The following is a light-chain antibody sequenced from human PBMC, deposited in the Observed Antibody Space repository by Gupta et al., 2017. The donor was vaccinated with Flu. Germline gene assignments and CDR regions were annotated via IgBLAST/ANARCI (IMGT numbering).Light chain of an antibody. J-gene: IGLJ3*02. V-gene: IGLV2-18*02. CDR3: SSYTSSSPPVV. Sequence: VTLTCTGSSSDIGSYNRVSWYQQPPGAAPKLIIYEVSNRPSGVPDRFSGSKSGSTASLTISGLQAEDEADYYCSSYTSSSPPVVFGGGTKLTVL. CDR2: EVS. CDR1: SSDIGSYNR.